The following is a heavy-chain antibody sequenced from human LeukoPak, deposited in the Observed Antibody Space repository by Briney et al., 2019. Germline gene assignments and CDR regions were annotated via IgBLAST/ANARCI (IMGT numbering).Heavy chain of an antibody. V-gene: IGHV3-23*01. Sequence: GGSLRLSCAASGFTFSDYAMSWVRQAPGKGLEWGSTINDRGIATYSADPVKGRFTISRDNSKNTLSLQVSSLRAEDTAIYYCAKGLKTAVGPYKGYHYYMDVWGKGTTVTVSS. CDR3: AKGLKTAVGPYKGYHYYMDV. J-gene: IGHJ6*03. CDR2: INDRGIAT. CDR1: GFTFSDYA. D-gene: IGHD5-18*01.